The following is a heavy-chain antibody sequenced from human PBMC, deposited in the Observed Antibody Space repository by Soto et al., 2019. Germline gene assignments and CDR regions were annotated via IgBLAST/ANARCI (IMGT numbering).Heavy chain of an antibody. CDR1: GFTFSNYA. V-gene: IGHV3-23*01. Sequence: EVQLLESGGGLVQPGGSLRLSCAASGFTFSNYAVTWVRQAPGKGLEWVSTISGSGGSTYYADSVKGRFTISRDNSKNTLYLQMTSLRAEDTAVYYCAKDQGSSWYEIDYWGQGTLVPVSS. CDR3: AKDQGSSWYEIDY. D-gene: IGHD6-13*01. J-gene: IGHJ4*02. CDR2: ISGSGGST.